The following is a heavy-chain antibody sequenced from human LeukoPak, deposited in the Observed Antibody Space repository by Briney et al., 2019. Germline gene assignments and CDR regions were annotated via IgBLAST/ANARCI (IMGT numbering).Heavy chain of an antibody. V-gene: IGHV4-30-2*01. CDR2: IYHSGST. J-gene: IGHJ4*02. CDR3: ARYSSGWYTYFDY. CDR1: GGSISSGGYY. Sequence: PSQTLSLTCTVSGGSISSGGYYWSWIRQPPGKGLEWIGYIYHSGSTYYNPSLKSRVTISVDRSKNQFSLKLSSVTAADTAVYYCARYSSGWYTYFDYWGQGTLVTVSS. D-gene: IGHD6-19*01.